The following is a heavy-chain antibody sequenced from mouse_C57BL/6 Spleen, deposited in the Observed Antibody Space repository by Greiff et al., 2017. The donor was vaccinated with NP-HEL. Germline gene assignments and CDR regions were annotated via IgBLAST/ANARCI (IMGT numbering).Heavy chain of an antibody. CDR2: INPSNGGT. V-gene: IGHV1-53*01. CDR3: ARSGYGSSYDAMDY. CDR1: GYTFTSYW. D-gene: IGHD1-1*01. Sequence: QVHVKQPGTELVKPGASVKLSCKASGYTFTSYWMHWVKQRPGQGLEWIGNINPSNGGTNYNEKFKSKATLTVDKSSSTAYMQLSSLTSEDSAVYYCARSGYGSSYDAMDYWGQGTSVTVSS. J-gene: IGHJ4*01.